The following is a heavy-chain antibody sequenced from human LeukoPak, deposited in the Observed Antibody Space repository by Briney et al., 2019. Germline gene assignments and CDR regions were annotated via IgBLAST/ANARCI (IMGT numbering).Heavy chain of an antibody. CDR3: AKVVDTAMVTFVNDY. CDR1: GFTFSSYW. CDR2: IKQDGSEK. D-gene: IGHD5-18*01. V-gene: IGHV3-7*03. J-gene: IGHJ4*02. Sequence: GGSLRLSCAASGFTFSSYWMSWVRQAPGKGLEWVANIKQDGSEKYYVDSVKGRFTISRDNAKNSLYLQMNSLRAEDTAVYYCAKVVDTAMVTFVNDYWGQGTLVTVSS.